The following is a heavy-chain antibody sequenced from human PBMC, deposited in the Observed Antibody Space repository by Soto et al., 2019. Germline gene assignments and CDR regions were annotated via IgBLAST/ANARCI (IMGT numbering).Heavy chain of an antibody. CDR3: AISNYVHYYYGMDV. J-gene: IGHJ6*02. V-gene: IGHV1-69*12. D-gene: IGHD4-4*01. Sequence: QVQMVQSGAEVKKPGSSVKVSCKASGGTFSSYAISWVRQAPGQGLEWMGGIIPIFGTANYAQKFQGRVTITADESTITGYMELSSLRSEDTAVYYCAISNYVHYYYGMDVWGHGTTVTVSS. CDR2: IIPIFGTA. CDR1: GGTFSSYA.